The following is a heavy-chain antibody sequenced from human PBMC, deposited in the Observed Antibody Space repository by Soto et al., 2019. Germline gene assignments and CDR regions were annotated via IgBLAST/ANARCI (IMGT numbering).Heavy chain of an antibody. CDR2: IYYSGST. CDR1: GGSISSGDYS. Sequence: SETLSLTCTVSGGSISSGDYSWSWIRQPPGKGLEWIGYIYYSGSTYYNPSLKSRVTISVDTSKNQFSLKLTSVTAADTAVYYCARGGRYTSSWFFFHSWGQGTLVTVSS. D-gene: IGHD6-13*01. CDR3: ARGGRYTSSWFFFHS. V-gene: IGHV4-30-4*01. J-gene: IGHJ4*02.